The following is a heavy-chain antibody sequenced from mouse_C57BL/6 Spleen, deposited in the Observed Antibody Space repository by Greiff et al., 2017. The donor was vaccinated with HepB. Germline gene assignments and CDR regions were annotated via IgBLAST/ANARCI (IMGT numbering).Heavy chain of an antibody. D-gene: IGHD1-1*01. J-gene: IGHJ2*01. CDR2: IDPSDSET. CDR1: GYTFTSYW. V-gene: IGHV1-52*01. Sequence: QVQLQQPGAELVRPGSSVKLSCKASGYTFTSYWMHWVKQRPIQGLEWIGNIDPSDSETHYNQKFKDKATLTVDKSSSTAYMQLSSLTSEDSAVYYCARYGYYGSRGYFDCWGQGTTLKVSS. CDR3: ARYGYYGSRGYFDC.